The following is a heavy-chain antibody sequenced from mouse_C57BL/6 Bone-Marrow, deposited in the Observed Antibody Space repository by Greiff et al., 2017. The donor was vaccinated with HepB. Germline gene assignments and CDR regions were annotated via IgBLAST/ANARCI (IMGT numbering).Heavy chain of an antibody. V-gene: IGHV5-6*01. J-gene: IGHJ2*01. CDR2: ISSGGSYT. D-gene: IGHD1-1*01. CDR3: ARGRYYYGSSYYFDY. CDR1: GFTFSSYG. Sequence: EVHLVESGGDLVKPGGSLKLSCAASGFTFSSYGMSWVRQTPDKRLEWVATISSGGSYTYYPDSVKGRFTISRDNAKNTLYLQMSSLKSEDTAMYYCARGRYYYGSSYYFDYWGQGTTLTVSS.